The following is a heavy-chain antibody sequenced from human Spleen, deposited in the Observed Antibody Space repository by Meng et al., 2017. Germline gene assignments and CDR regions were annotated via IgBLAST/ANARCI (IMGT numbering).Heavy chain of an antibody. CDR1: GYTLTELS. J-gene: IGHJ5*02. Sequence: ASVKVSCKVSGYTLTELSMHWVRQAPGKGLEWMGGFDPEDGETIYAQKFQGRVTMTEDTSTDTAYMELSSLRSEDTAVYYCARKGPAKSSSGYWFDPWGQGTLVTVSS. D-gene: IGHD6-19*01. CDR2: FDPEDGET. V-gene: IGHV1-24*01. CDR3: ARKGPAKSSSGYWFDP.